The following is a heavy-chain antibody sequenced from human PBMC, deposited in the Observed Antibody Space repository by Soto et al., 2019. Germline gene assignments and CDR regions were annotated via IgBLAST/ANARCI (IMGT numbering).Heavy chain of an antibody. CDR1: GFIFRTYG. Sequence: GGSLRLSCAASGFIFRTYGMHWFRQAPGKGLEWVALILNDGSSEYYADSVKGRFIISRDNSKNMLYLQMNSLRVEDTAMYYCANGRYSSPPGMDVWGQGTTVTVS. V-gene: IGHV3-30*18. D-gene: IGHD2-15*01. CDR3: ANGRYSSPPGMDV. CDR2: ILNDGSSE. J-gene: IGHJ6*02.